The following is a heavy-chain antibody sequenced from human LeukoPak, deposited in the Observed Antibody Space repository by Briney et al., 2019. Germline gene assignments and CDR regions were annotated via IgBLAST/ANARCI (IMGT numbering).Heavy chain of an antibody. CDR3: AKDNYGDYTYFFYC. J-gene: IGHJ4*02. V-gene: IGHV3-23*01. CDR2: LSDSGITT. D-gene: IGHD4-17*01. Sequence: AGGSVRLSCAAYGLTVSNFGMGWVRQAGGKGREWDLTLSDSGITTYYADSVKGRFTISRDNSKNTLYLQMNSLRAEDAALYYCAKDNYGDYTYFFYCWGPRTPVSFS. CDR1: GLTVSNFG.